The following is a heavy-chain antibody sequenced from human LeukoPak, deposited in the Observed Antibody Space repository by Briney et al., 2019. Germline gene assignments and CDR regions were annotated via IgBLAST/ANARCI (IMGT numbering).Heavy chain of an antibody. J-gene: IGHJ4*02. CDR1: GGSISSYY. D-gene: IGHD2-21*02. V-gene: IGHV4-59*08. CDR2: SYYSGST. CDR3: ARAHGDSGDFDY. Sequence: SETLSLTCTVSGGSISSYYWSWIRQPPGKGLEWIGYSYYSGSTYYNPSLKSRVTISVDTSKNQFSLKLSSVTAADTAVYYCARAHGDSGDFDYWGQGTLVTVSS.